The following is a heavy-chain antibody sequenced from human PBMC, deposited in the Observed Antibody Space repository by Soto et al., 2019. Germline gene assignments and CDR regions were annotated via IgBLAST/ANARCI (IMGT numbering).Heavy chain of an antibody. J-gene: IGHJ4*02. V-gene: IGHV1-18*01. Sequence: QVQLVQSGAEVKKPGASVKVSCKATGYTFTSYGISWVRQAPGQGLEWMGWISAYNGNTNYAQKLQGRVTMTTDTSTRTAYMELRSLRSDDTAVYYCAREGGPDWDFWSGYYTDYWGQGTLVTVSS. CDR3: AREGGPDWDFWSGYYTDY. D-gene: IGHD3-3*01. CDR1: GYTFTSYG. CDR2: ISAYNGNT.